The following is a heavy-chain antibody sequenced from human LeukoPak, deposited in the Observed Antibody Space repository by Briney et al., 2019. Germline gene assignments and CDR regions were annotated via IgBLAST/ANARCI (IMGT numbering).Heavy chain of an antibody. CDR1: GITFSSYA. CDR2: ISSNGGST. V-gene: IGHV3-64D*06. D-gene: IGHD6-19*01. J-gene: IGHJ4*02. CDR3: ARGAPDSGWPLPIRY. Sequence: GGSLRLSCSASGITFSSYAMHWVRQAPGKGLKYVSAISSNGGSTYYADSVKGRFTISRDNSKNTLYLQMSSLKPDDTAVYYCARGAPDSGWPLPIRYWGQGTLVTVSS.